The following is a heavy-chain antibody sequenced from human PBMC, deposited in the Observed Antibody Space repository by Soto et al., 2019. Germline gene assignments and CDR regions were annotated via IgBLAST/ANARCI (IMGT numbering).Heavy chain of an antibody. Sequence: QMQLVQSGAEVKKPGSSVKVSCKASGGTFCNLGVSWLRQAPGQGLEWMGGTIPIFDTPHYAEKFLDRLTISADATSTAYMELTSLSSEDTATYYCARDREDGSGTKYNWLDSWGQGTLVTVSS. CDR3: ARDREDGSGTKYNWLDS. V-gene: IGHV1-69*01. D-gene: IGHD3-10*01. CDR1: GGTFCNLG. CDR2: TIPIFDTP. J-gene: IGHJ5*01.